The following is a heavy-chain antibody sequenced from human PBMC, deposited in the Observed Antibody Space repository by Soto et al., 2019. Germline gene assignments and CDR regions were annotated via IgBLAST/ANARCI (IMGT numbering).Heavy chain of an antibody. Sequence: GGSLRLSCAASGFTFSSYAMHWVRQALGKGLEWVAVISYDGSNKYYADSVKGRFTISRDNSKNTLYLQMNSLRAEDTAVYYCAKVECGRASWYVPDFSGPGPLVTL. V-gene: IGHV3-30-3*01. CDR2: ISYDGSNK. J-gene: IGHJ4*02. CDR1: GFTFSSYA. CDR3: AKVECGRASWYVPDF. D-gene: IGHD2-2*01.